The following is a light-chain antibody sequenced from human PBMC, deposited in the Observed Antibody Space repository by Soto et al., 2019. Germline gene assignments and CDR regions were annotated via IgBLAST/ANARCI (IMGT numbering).Light chain of an antibody. CDR1: QTLSRGG. V-gene: IGKV3-20*01. Sequence: EIMLRQSPGTLSLSPGERATLSCRASQTLSRGGLAWYQQKAGQAPRLLFYAASSRTHGIPDRFSGSGSGTDFTLTITRLEPEDFAVYYCQQYDDSPYNFGPGTKLEIK. J-gene: IGKJ2*01. CDR3: QQYDDSPYN. CDR2: AAS.